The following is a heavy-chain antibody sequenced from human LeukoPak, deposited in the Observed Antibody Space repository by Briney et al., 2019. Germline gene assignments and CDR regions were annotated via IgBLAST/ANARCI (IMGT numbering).Heavy chain of an antibody. V-gene: IGHV1-69*04. D-gene: IGHD4-23*01. CDR1: GGTFSSYA. J-gene: IGHJ1*01. Sequence: SVKVSCKASGGTFSSYAISWVRQASGHGLEWIGRIIPILAITHYAQRFEGRVTITADESATTAYMELSSLTSEDTALYFCARHYDGNSVTAGFQYWGQGTLVTVSS. CDR2: IIPILAIT. CDR3: ARHYDGNSVTAGFQY.